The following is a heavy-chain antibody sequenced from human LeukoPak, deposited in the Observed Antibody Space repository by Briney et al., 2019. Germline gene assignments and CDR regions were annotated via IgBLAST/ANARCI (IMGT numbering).Heavy chain of an antibody. CDR2: IYTGDNT. J-gene: IGHJ4*02. CDR1: RISDY. V-gene: IGHV3-66*01. Sequence: GVSLRLSCAASRISDYMLWVRQAPGTGLEWVSVIYTGDNTYYANSVKGRFTISRDNSQRMLYLQMNSLRAEDTSVYYCASSTSTPGGFDFWGQGTLVTVSS. D-gene: IGHD2-2*01. CDR3: ASSTSTPGGFDF.